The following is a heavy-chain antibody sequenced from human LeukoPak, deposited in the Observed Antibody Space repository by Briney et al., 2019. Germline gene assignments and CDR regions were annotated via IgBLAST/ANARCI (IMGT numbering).Heavy chain of an antibody. D-gene: IGHD6-13*01. J-gene: IGHJ4*02. CDR2: ITVTGDT. Sequence: PGGSLRLSCAASGFTFGSYSMSWVRQAPGKGLEWVSGITVTGDTYYADSLKGRFTISRDNSRNTLYLQMNSLRADDTAVYYCAKVPVWQQLVDYWGQGTLVTVSS. V-gene: IGHV3-23*01. CDR1: GFTFGSYS. CDR3: AKVPVWQQLVDY.